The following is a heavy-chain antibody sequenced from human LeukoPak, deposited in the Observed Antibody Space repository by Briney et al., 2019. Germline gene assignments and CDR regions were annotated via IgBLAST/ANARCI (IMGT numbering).Heavy chain of an antibody. Sequence: GGSLRLSCAASGFTFSSYEMNWVRQAPGKGLEWVSVIYTGGSTYYADSVKGRFTISRDNSKNTLYLQMNSLRADDTAVYYCARGRTRSFDYWGQGTLVTVSS. D-gene: IGHD3/OR15-3a*01. CDR1: GFTFSSYE. J-gene: IGHJ4*02. V-gene: IGHV3-53*01. CDR3: ARGRTRSFDY. CDR2: IYTGGST.